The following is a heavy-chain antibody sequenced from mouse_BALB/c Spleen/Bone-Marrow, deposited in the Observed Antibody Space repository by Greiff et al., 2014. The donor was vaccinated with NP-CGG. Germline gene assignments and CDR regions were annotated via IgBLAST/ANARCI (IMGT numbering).Heavy chain of an antibody. CDR1: GFNIKDTY. J-gene: IGHJ4*01. CDR3: ARYGNYCYAMDY. CDR2: IDPANGNT. Sequence: VHVKQSGAELVKPGASVKLSCTASGFNIKDTYMHWVKQRPVQGLEWIGRIDPANGNTKYDPKFQGKATITADTSSNTAYLQLSSLTSEDTAVYYCARYGNYCYAMDYWGQGTSVTVSS. V-gene: IGHV14-3*02. D-gene: IGHD2-1*01.